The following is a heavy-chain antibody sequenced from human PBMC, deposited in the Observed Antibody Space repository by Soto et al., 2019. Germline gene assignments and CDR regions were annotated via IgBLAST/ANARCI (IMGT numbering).Heavy chain of an antibody. CDR1: GFNFSSYW. Sequence: ASGFNFSSYWMTWVRQAPLKGLEWMVSIRQNGRERFYVDSGKGRFAISRDDAKDSRCLQMNSLTADDTAVYYCGRVETNATFVNVPWVAGMDVWGQGTTVTVS. D-gene: IGHD2-8*01. V-gene: IGHV3-7*03. CDR3: GRVETNATFVNVPWVAGMDV. J-gene: IGHJ6*02. CDR2: IRQNGRER.